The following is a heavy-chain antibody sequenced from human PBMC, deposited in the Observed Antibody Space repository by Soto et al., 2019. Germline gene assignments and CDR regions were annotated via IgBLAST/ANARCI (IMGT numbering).Heavy chain of an antibody. CDR1: GGSFSGYY. J-gene: IGHJ6*03. V-gene: IGHV4-34*01. Sequence: PSETLSLTCAVYGGSFSGYYWSWIRQPPGKGLEWIGEINHSGSTNYNPSLKSRVTISVDTSKNQFSLKLSSVTAADTAVYYCARGSGPPYYYMDVWGKGTTVTVSS. CDR2: INHSGST. D-gene: IGHD3-10*01. CDR3: ARGSGPPYYYMDV.